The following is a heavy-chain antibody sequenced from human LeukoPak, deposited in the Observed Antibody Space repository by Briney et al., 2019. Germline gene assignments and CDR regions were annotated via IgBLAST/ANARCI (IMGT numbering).Heavy chain of an antibody. Sequence: GGSLRLSCAASGFTVSRNYMSWVRQAPGKGLEWVSVIYSGGNTYYADSVKGRFTISRDNSKNTLYLQMNSLRAEDTAVYYCARGPRRDIVATIDYWGQGTLVTVSS. CDR2: IYSGGNT. CDR1: GFTVSRNY. V-gene: IGHV3-66*01. D-gene: IGHD5-12*01. J-gene: IGHJ4*02. CDR3: ARGPRRDIVATIDY.